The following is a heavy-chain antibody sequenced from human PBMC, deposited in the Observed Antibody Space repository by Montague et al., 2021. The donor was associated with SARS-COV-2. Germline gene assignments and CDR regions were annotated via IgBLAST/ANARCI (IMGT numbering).Heavy chain of an antibody. CDR3: TRRVEGAFQY. D-gene: IGHD3-3*01. CDR2: IYSDGTEK. Sequence: FLRLSCATSGFDMRPFSMSWFRQAPGKGPEWVANIYSDGTEKYVDSVRGRFSISRDNDKKSLFLQMNSLRIEDTALYYCTRRVEGAFQYWGQGSLVTVAS. J-gene: IGHJ4*02. V-gene: IGHV3-7*03. CDR1: GFDMRPFS.